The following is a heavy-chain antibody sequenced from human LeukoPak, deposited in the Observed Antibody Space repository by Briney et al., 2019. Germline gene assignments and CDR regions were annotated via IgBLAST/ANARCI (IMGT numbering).Heavy chain of an antibody. CDR1: GFTLTGYY. CDR3: AREWMTYYYDSSGYSPCDY. D-gene: IGHD3-22*01. CDR2: INPNSGGT. V-gene: IGHV1-2*02. Sequence: ASVKVSCNASGFTLTGYYIHWVRQAPGQGLEWMGWINPNSGGTNYAQKFQGRVTMTRDTSISPAYMELSRLRSDDTAVYYCAREWMTYYYDSSGYSPCDYWGQGTLVTVSS. J-gene: IGHJ4*02.